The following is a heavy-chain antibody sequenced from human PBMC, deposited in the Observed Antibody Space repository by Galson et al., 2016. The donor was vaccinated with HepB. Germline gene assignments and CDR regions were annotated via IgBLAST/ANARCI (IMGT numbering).Heavy chain of an antibody. CDR3: ARSIAGYSSALNPVFAGYFDL. D-gene: IGHD6-19*01. J-gene: IGHJ2*01. Sequence: SETLSLTCTVSGGSIRGYYWSWIRQPPGKGLERLGYIFYSGSTNYNPSLKSRINISIDTSKNQFSLRLSSVTAADTAVYFCARSIAGYSSALNPVFAGYFDLWGRGSLVIVSS. CDR1: GGSIRGYY. V-gene: IGHV4-59*08. CDR2: IFYSGST.